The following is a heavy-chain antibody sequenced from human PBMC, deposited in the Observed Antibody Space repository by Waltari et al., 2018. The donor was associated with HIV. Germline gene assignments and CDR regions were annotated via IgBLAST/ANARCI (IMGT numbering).Heavy chain of an antibody. V-gene: IGHV4-59*01. J-gene: IGHJ5*02. D-gene: IGHD3-10*01. CDR2: IYYSGCT. CDR1: GGSISSYY. CDR3: ARDWWYYYGSGTRGNWFDP. Sequence: QVQLQESGPGLVKPSETLSLTCTVSGGSISSYYWSWIRQPPGKGRECLGYIYYSGCTNRNPTLMSRVAISVDTSNNQFSLKLSSVSACDTAVYYCARDWWYYYGSGTRGNWFDPWGQGTLVTVSS.